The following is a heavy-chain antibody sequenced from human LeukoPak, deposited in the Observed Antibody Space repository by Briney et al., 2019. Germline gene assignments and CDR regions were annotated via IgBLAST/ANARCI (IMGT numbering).Heavy chain of an antibody. CDR2: ISGSGGST. V-gene: IGHV3-23*01. CDR3: VRSITMFQY. D-gene: IGHD3-10*02. CDR1: GFTFSSYA. J-gene: IGHJ1*01. Sequence: PGGSLRLSCAASGFTFSSYAMSWVRQAPGKGLEWVSAISGSGGSTYYADSVKGRFTISRDNAKNSLYLQMNSLRAEDTALYYCVRSITMFQYWGQGTLVAVSS.